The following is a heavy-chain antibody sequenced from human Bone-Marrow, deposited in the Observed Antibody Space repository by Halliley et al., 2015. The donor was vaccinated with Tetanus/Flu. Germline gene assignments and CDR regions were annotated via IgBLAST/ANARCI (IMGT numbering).Heavy chain of an antibody. CDR1: GHTFTSYW. J-gene: IGHJ4*02. CDR3: ARRIAVANTGHYFDY. CDR2: IYPGGSNT. V-gene: IGHV5-51*03. D-gene: IGHD6-19*01. Sequence: QLVQSGAEVKRPGESLKISCKGSGHTFTSYWIVWVRQMPGRGLEWMGIIYPGGSNTRYSPSFQGQVTISADKSIRTAYLQWSSLQAADTAVYYCARRIAVANTGHYFDYWGQGTLVTVSS.